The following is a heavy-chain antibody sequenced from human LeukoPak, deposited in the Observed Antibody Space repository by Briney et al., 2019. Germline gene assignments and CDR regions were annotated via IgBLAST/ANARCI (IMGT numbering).Heavy chain of an antibody. J-gene: IGHJ4*02. CDR1: GFTFSSYA. CDR3: AKGLAQLWFY. Sequence: GGSLRLSCAASGFTFSSYAMSWVRQAPGNGLEWVSAISGSGGSTYYADSVKGRFTISRDNSKNTLYLQMISLRAEDTAVYYCAKGLAQLWFYWGQGTLVTVSS. D-gene: IGHD5-18*01. CDR2: ISGSGGST. V-gene: IGHV3-23*01.